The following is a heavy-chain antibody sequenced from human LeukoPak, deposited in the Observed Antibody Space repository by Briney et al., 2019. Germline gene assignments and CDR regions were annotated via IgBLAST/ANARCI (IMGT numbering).Heavy chain of an antibody. D-gene: IGHD2-2*01. CDR2: IIPIFGTT. V-gene: IGHV1-69*06. Sequence: SVKVSCKASGGTFSSYAISWVRQAPGQGLEWMEGIIPIFGTTNYAQKFQGRITITADKSTSTAYMELSSLRSEDTAVYYCARVYCSSTSCSTANWFDPWGQGTLVTVSS. J-gene: IGHJ5*02. CDR1: GGTFSSYA. CDR3: ARVYCSSTSCSTANWFDP.